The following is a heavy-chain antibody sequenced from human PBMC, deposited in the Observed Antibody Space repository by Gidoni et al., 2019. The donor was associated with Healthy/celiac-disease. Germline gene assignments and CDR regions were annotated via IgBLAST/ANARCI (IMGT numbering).Heavy chain of an antibody. V-gene: IGHV1-2*02. Sequence: QVQLVQSGAEVQKPGASVKFSCTASGYTFTGYYMHWVRQDPGQGLEWMGWINPNSGGTNYAQKFQGRVTMTRDTSISTAYMELSRLRSDDTAVYYCARDPPIVGATRFDYWGQGTLVTVSS. J-gene: IGHJ4*02. CDR3: ARDPPIVGATRFDY. CDR2: INPNSGGT. D-gene: IGHD1-26*01. CDR1: GYTFTGYY.